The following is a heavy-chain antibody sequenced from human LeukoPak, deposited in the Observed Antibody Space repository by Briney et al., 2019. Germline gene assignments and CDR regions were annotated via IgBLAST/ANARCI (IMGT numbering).Heavy chain of an antibody. Sequence: SETLSLTCTVSGGSISSGGYYWSWIRQHPGKGLEWIGYIYYSGSTYYNPSLKSRVTISVDTSKNQFSLKLSSVTAADTAVYYCARDLNYASYGKDFWGQGTPVTVSS. CDR2: IYYSGST. V-gene: IGHV4-31*03. CDR1: GGSISSGGYY. D-gene: IGHD4-11*01. CDR3: ARDLNYASYGKDF. J-gene: IGHJ6*02.